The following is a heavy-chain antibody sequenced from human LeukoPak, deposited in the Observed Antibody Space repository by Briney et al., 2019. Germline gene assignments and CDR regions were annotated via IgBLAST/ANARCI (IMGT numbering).Heavy chain of an antibody. D-gene: IGHD3-22*01. Sequence: GGSLRLSCAASGFTFSDYVMGWVRQAPGKGLEWVSSITGSGHNTYYADSVKGRCTISRDNSKTTLYLQMNSLRAEDTALYYCAKGSHVSSGYYFDYWGQGSLVTVSS. V-gene: IGHV3-23*01. CDR1: GFTFSDYV. CDR3: AKGSHVSSGYYFDY. J-gene: IGHJ4*02. CDR2: ITGSGHNT.